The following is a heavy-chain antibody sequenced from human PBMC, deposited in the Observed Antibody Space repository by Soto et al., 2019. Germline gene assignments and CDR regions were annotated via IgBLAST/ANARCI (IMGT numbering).Heavy chain of an antibody. Sequence: GGSLRLSCAASGFTFSSYWMHWVRQAPGKGLVWVSRINSDGSSTSYADSVKGRFTISRDNAKNTLYLQMNSLRAEDTAVYYCASGSYYYGSGSYYNRYWGQGTLVTVSS. CDR1: GFTFSSYW. V-gene: IGHV3-74*01. CDR3: ASGSYYYGSGSYYNRY. D-gene: IGHD3-10*01. CDR2: INSDGSST. J-gene: IGHJ4*02.